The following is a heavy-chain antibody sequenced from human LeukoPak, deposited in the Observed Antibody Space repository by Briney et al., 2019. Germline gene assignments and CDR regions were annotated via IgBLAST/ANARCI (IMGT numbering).Heavy chain of an antibody. V-gene: IGHV4-59*08. J-gene: IGHJ4*02. CDR3: ARHGGLRGGFCFDY. CDR1: GDSISGYF. D-gene: IGHD3-16*01. Sequence: PSETLSLTCTVSGDSISGYFWSWIRQPPDKGLGWIGFMYDSGSTKYDPSLQSRVTISVDTSKNSFSLKLSSVTAADTAVYYCARHGGLRGGFCFDYWGQGALVTVSS. CDR2: MYDSGST.